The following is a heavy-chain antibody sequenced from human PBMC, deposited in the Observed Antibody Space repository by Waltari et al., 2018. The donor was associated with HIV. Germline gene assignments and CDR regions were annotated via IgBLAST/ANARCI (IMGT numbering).Heavy chain of an antibody. CDR3: ASNNYGGNGVSEY. Sequence: EVQLVETGGGLIQPGGSLRLSCAASGFTVRSNYMSWLRQAPGKGLEWVSVIYSGGSTYYADSVKGRFTISRDNSKNTLYLQMNSLRAEDTAVYYCASNNYGGNGVSEYWGQGTLVTVSS. D-gene: IGHD5-18*01. V-gene: IGHV3-53*02. CDR2: IYSGGST. CDR1: GFTVRSNY. J-gene: IGHJ4*02.